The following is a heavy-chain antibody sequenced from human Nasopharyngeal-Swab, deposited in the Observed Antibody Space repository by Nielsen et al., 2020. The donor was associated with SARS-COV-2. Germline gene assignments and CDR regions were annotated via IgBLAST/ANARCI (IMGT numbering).Heavy chain of an antibody. CDR2: IWYDGSKK. CDR3: VSAGSIEY. Sequence: GGSLRISCVASGFTYKYGRNWGRQAPGKGLEWVSVIWYDGSKKFYAESEKGRFSIARDESKNTVYLQMSSLRVEDTAVYYCVSAGSIEYWGPGTLVTVSS. V-gene: IGHV3-33*01. D-gene: IGHD3-10*01. J-gene: IGHJ4*02. CDR1: GFTYKYG.